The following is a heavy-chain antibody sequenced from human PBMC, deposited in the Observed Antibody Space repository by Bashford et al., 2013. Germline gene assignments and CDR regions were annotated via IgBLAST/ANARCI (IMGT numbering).Heavy chain of an antibody. CDR1: GGTFSSYA. CDR3: ARSVGGDYAHYYYYYGMDV. V-gene: IGHV1-69*06. CDR2: IIPIFGTA. D-gene: IGHD4-17*01. Sequence: SVKVSCKASGGTFSSYAISWVRQAPGQGLEWMGGIIPIFGTANYAQKFQGRVTITADKSTSTAYMELSSLRSEDTAVYYCARSVGGDYAHYYYYYGMDVVGTKGPRSTVSS. J-gene: IGHJ6*02.